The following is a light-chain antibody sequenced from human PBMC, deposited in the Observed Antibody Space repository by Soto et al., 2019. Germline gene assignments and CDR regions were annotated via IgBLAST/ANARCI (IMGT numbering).Light chain of an antibody. CDR3: QSYDSSRRAWV. V-gene: IGLV1-40*01. CDR2: GNN. CDR1: SSNIGAGSN. Sequence: QSVLTQPPSLSGAPGQTITISCTGSSSNIGAGSNVHWFQHLPGTAPKVLIYGNNNRPSGVPDRFSGSKSGTSGSLAITGLQAEDEADYYCQSYDSSRRAWVFGGRTQLTVL. J-gene: IGLJ3*02.